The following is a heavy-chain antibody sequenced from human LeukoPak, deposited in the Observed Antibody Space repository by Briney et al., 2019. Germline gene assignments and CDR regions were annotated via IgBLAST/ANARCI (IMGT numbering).Heavy chain of an antibody. D-gene: IGHD3-22*01. CDR1: GFTVCSNE. CDR2: IKQDGSEK. V-gene: IGHV3-7*01. Sequence: PGGSLNLSCAASGFTVCSNEMSWVRQAPGKGLEWVANIKQDGSEKYYVDSVKGRFTISRDNAKNSLYLQMHSLRAEDTAVYYCARDRGAPRITMIVVVIRRGKGDAFDIWGQGTMVTVSS. J-gene: IGHJ3*02. CDR3: ARDRGAPRITMIVVVIRRGKGDAFDI.